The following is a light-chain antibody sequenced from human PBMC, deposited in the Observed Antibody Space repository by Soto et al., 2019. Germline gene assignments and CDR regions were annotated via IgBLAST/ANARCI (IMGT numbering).Light chain of an antibody. J-gene: IGLJ1*01. V-gene: IGLV2-14*01. CDR3: SSYTSSSSYV. Sequence: QSVLTQPASVCGSPGQSITISCTGTSSDVGGYKYVSWYQQHPGKAPKLLIYTVSNRPSGVSNRFSGSKSGNTASLTISGLQAEDEADYYCSSYTSSSSYVFGTGTKVTVL. CDR1: SSDVGGYKY. CDR2: TVS.